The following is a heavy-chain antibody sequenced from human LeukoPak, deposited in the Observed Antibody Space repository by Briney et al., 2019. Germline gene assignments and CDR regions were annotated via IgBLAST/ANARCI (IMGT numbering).Heavy chain of an antibody. Sequence: GSLRLSCAASGFTVSSNYMSWVRQAPGKGLEWIGYIYYSGSTNYNPSLKSRVTISVDTSKNQFSLKLSSVTAADTAVYYCARPVRHPLAFDIWGQGTMVTVSS. CDR3: ARPVRHPLAFDI. CDR1: GFTVSSNY. V-gene: IGHV4-59*08. CDR2: IYYSGST. J-gene: IGHJ3*02. D-gene: IGHD3-10*02.